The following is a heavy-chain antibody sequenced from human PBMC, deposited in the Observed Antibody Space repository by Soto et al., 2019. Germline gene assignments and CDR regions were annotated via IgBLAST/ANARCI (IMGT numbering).Heavy chain of an antibody. V-gene: IGHV4-61*01. Sequence: SETLSLTCTVSGDSLSTGSYYWSWIRQSPGKGLEWIGYIYYSGSTNYNPSLKGRVTISVDTSKNQFSLKLSSVTAADTAVYYCARGREMATISGDYWGQGTLVTVSS. CDR1: GDSLSTGSYY. CDR2: IYYSGST. D-gene: IGHD5-12*01. J-gene: IGHJ4*02. CDR3: ARGREMATISGDY.